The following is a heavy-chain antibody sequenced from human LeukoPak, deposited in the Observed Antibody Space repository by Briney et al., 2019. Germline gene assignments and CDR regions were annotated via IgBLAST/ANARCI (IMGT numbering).Heavy chain of an antibody. J-gene: IGHJ4*02. D-gene: IGHD3-9*01. CDR1: GGSFSGYY. CDR3: ARLPNYDILTGYREFEDY. Sequence: PSETLSLTCAVYGGSFSGYYWGWIRQPPGKGLEWIGEINHSGSTNYNPSLKSRVTISVDTSKNQFSLKLSSVTAADTAVYYCARLPNYDILTGYREFEDYWGQGTLVTVSS. V-gene: IGHV4-34*01. CDR2: INHSGST.